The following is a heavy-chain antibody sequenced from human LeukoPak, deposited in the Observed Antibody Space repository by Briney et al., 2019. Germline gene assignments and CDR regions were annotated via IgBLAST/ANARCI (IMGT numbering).Heavy chain of an antibody. Sequence: SETLSLTCSVSGGSITSNNYFWGWVRQPPGQGLEWIGSIFSLGSTYYNPSLKGRVTISVDTSKNHFSLKLTSVTATDTAVYYCARSPRYYYDSSGYYNNWFDPWGQGTLVTVSS. CDR1: GGSITSNNYF. CDR3: ARSPRYYYDSSGYYNNWFDP. CDR2: IFSLGST. V-gene: IGHV4-39*02. D-gene: IGHD3-22*01. J-gene: IGHJ5*02.